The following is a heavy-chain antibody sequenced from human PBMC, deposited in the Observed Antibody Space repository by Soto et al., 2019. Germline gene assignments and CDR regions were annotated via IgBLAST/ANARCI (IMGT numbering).Heavy chain of an antibody. CDR2: ISYDGSNK. Sequence: QVQLVESGGGVVQPGRSLRLSCAASGFTFSRHGMHWVRQAPGKGLEWVAVISYDGSNKYYADSVKGRFTISRDNSKITLYLTMNSLRAEDTAVYYCAKDSYSSGWTPVQYYYYYYGMDVWGQGTTVTVSS. D-gene: IGHD6-19*01. V-gene: IGHV3-30*18. CDR3: AKDSYSSGWTPVQYYYYYYGMDV. CDR1: GFTFSRHG. J-gene: IGHJ6*02.